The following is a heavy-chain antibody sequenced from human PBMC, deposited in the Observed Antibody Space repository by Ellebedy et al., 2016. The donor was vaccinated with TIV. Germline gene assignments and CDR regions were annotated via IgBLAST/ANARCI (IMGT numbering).Heavy chain of an antibody. V-gene: IGHV1-18*04. Sequence: ASVQVSCKASGYTFSNSGISWVRQAPGQGLEWLGWISAYNGHTEYAPNFQGRVTLTTDTSTTTGYMELRSLRSDDTAVYFCARDRPRSWDYYGSGSYFPFDYWGQGTLVTVSS. J-gene: IGHJ4*02. CDR2: ISAYNGHT. CDR3: ARDRPRSWDYYGSGSYFPFDY. CDR1: GYTFSNSG. D-gene: IGHD3-10*01.